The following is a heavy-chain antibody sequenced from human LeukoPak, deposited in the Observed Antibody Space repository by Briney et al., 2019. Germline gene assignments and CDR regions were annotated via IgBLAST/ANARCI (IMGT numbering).Heavy chain of an antibody. V-gene: IGHV3-21*01. J-gene: IGHJ4*02. Sequence: GGSLGLSCAASGFTFSSYSMNWVRQAPGKGLEWVSSISSSSSYIYYADSVKGRFTISRDNAKNSLYLQMNSLRAEDTAVYYCARDRRQSAYYYGSGSLSGVDYWGQGTLVTVSS. CDR1: GFTFSSYS. D-gene: IGHD3-10*01. CDR3: ARDRRQSAYYYGSGSLSGVDY. CDR2: ISSSSSYI.